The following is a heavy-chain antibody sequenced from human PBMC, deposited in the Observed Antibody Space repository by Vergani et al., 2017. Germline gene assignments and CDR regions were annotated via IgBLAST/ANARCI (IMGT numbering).Heavy chain of an antibody. Sequence: EVQLLESGGGLVQPGGSLRLSCAASGFTFSSYAMSWVRQAPGQGLERVSAISGSGGSTYYADSVKGRFTISRDNSKNTLYLQMNSLRAEDTAVYYCAKASGWPYNXFDPWGQGTLVTVSS. CDR1: GFTFSSYA. CDR3: AKASGWPYNXFDP. CDR2: ISGSGGST. D-gene: IGHD6-19*01. J-gene: IGHJ5*02. V-gene: IGHV3-23*01.